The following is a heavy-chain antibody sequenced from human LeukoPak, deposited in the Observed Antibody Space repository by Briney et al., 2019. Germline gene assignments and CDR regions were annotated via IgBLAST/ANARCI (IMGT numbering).Heavy chain of an antibody. CDR3: ARGDIVVVPAAIASWFDP. Sequence: SSETLSLTCAVYGGSFSGYYWSWIRQPPGKGLEWIGEINHSGSTNYNPSLKSRVTISVDTSKNQFSLKLSSVTAADTAVYYCARGDIVVVPAAIASWFDPWGQGTLVTVSS. CDR2: INHSGST. D-gene: IGHD2-2*02. CDR1: GGSFSGYY. V-gene: IGHV4-34*01. J-gene: IGHJ5*02.